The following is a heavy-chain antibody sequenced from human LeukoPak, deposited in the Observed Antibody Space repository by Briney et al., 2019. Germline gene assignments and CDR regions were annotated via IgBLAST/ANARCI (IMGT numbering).Heavy chain of an antibody. CDR2: IRPDGSDE. CDR3: ARGSQLLYSSSYYYYYGMDV. CDR1: GFTFSSYW. J-gene: IGHJ6*02. V-gene: IGHV3-7*03. D-gene: IGHD6-6*01. Sequence: GALRLSCVVSGFTFSSYWMSWVRQAPGKGLEWVANIRPDGSDEYYVDSVKGRFTISRDNAKNSLYLQMNSLRAEDTAVYYCARGSQLLYSSSYYYYYGMDVWGQGTTVTVSS.